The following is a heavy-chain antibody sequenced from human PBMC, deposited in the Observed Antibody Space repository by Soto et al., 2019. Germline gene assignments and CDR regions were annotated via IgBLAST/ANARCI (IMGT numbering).Heavy chain of an antibody. J-gene: IGHJ4*02. D-gene: IGHD6-13*01. CDR2: VSWNGDDI. CDR3: AKARYSSNWYYFDY. CDR1: GFTFNDYG. Sequence: PGGSLRLSCAASGFTFNDYGMHWVRQAAGKGLEWVSGVSWNGDDIDYADSVKGRFIISRDNAKNSLHLQMNTLRPEDTALYYCAKARYSSNWYYFDYWGQGT. V-gene: IGHV3-9*01.